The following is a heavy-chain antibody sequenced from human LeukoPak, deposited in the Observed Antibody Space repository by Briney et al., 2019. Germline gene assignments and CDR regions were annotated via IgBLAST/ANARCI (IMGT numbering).Heavy chain of an antibody. D-gene: IGHD3-10*01. CDR1: GGSINSGASC. J-gene: IGHJ4*02. Sequence: SETLSLTCNVSGGSINSGASCWNWIRQHPGEGLEWIGFICDSRNAYYNASLKSRVSISLDTSENQFSLKLSSVTAADTAVYYCAVGGTGTKVDYWGQGILVTVSS. V-gene: IGHV4-31*03. CDR2: ICDSRNA. CDR3: AVGGTGTKVDY.